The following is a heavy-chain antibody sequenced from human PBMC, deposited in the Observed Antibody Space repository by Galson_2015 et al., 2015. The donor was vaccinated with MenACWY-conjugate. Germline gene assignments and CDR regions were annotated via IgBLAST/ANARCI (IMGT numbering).Heavy chain of an antibody. CDR2: IGNSGSST. V-gene: IGHV3-23*01. CDR1: GFTFNNYA. Sequence: SLRLSCAASGFTFNNYAMNWVRQVPGKGLEWVSVIGNSGSSTSYADSVKGRFTISRDNPKNTLYLQMNSLRAEDTAVYYCAKGVWGTFDYWGQGTLVTVSS. J-gene: IGHJ4*02. CDR3: AKGVWGTFDY. D-gene: IGHD3-16*01.